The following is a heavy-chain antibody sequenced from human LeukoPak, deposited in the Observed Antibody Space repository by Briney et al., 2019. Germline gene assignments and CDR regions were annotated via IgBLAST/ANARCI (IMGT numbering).Heavy chain of an antibody. V-gene: IGHV3-23*01. CDR2: ISGSGGST. CDR1: GFTFSCYA. D-gene: IGHD3-22*01. J-gene: IGHJ3*02. Sequence: GGSLRLSCAASGFTFSCYAMSWVRQAPGKGLEWVSAISGSGGSTYYADSVKGRFTISRDNSKNTLYLQMNSLRAEDTAVYYCAKGYRYYYDSSGYLPDAFDIWGQGTMVTVSS. CDR3: AKGYRYYYDSSGYLPDAFDI.